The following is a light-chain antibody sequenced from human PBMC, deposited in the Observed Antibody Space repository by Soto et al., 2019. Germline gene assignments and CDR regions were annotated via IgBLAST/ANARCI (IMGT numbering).Light chain of an antibody. Sequence: DIVLTQSPATLSLSPGDRATLSCRASQSVTSSLAWFHQNPGQAPRLLIYDVSRRATAIPARFSGSGSGTDFTLTNSSLEPEDFAVYYCQQRTTWPTFGGGTKVEIK. CDR1: QSVTSS. J-gene: IGKJ4*01. CDR2: DVS. V-gene: IGKV3-11*01. CDR3: QQRTTWPT.